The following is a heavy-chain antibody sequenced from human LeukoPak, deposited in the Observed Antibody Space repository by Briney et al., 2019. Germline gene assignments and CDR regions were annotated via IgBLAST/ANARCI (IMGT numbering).Heavy chain of an antibody. CDR2: IYYSGST. Sequence: PSETLSLTCTVSGGSISSSSYYWGWIRQPPGKGLEWIGYIYYSGSTNYNPSLKSRVTISVDTSKNQFSLKLSSVTAADTAMSGYDWESFYDYWGQGSLVTVSS. D-gene: IGHD5-12*01. CDR3: DWESFYDY. J-gene: IGHJ4*02. V-gene: IGHV4-61*05. CDR1: GGSISSSSYY.